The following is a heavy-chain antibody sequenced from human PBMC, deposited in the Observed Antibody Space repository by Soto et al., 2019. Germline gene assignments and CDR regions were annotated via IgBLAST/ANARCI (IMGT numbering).Heavy chain of an antibody. Sequence: LGESLKISCKGSGYSFTSYWIGWVRQMPGKGLEWMGIIYPGDSDTRYSPSFQGQVTISADKSISTAYLQWSSLKASDTAMYYCARLVATNGPHDAFDIWGQGTMVTVSS. V-gene: IGHV5-51*01. CDR2: IYPGDSDT. J-gene: IGHJ3*02. CDR1: GYSFTSYW. D-gene: IGHD5-12*01. CDR3: ARLVATNGPHDAFDI.